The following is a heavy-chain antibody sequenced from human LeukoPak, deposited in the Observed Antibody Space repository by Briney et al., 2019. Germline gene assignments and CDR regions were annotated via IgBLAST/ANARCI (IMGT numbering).Heavy chain of an antibody. V-gene: IGHV3-30*18. CDR1: GFTSSSYG. D-gene: IGHD1-26*01. Sequence: GGSLRLSCAASGFTSSSYGMHWVRQAPGKGLEWVAATSYDGDGSNKYYADSVKGRFTISRDNSESTLYLQMNSLRPEDTAVYYCAKVHIVGATSGYFDSWGQGTLVTVSS. CDR3: AKVHIVGATSGYFDS. CDR2: TSYDGDGSNK. J-gene: IGHJ4*02.